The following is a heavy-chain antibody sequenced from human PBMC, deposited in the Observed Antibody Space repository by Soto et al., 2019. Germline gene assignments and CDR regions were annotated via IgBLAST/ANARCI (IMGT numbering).Heavy chain of an antibody. CDR1: GGSISSYY. Sequence: ETLSLTCTVSGGSISSYYWSWIRQPPGKGLEWIGYIYYSGSTNYNPSLKSRVTISVDTSKNQFSLKLSSVTAADTAVYYCARDRRGSNWKANYGMDVWGQGTTVTVSS. D-gene: IGHD1-20*01. J-gene: IGHJ6*02. V-gene: IGHV4-59*01. CDR3: ARDRRGSNWKANYGMDV. CDR2: IYYSGST.